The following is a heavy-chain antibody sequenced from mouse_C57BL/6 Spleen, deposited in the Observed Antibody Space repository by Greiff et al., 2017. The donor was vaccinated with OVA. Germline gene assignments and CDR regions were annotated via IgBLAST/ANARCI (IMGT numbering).Heavy chain of an antibody. D-gene: IGHD3-2*02. J-gene: IGHJ3*01. CDR1: GYTFTSYT. CDR3: ARGSSGASAWFAY. Sequence: VQLQQSGAELARPGASVKMSCKASGYTFTSYTMHWVKQRPGQGLEWIGYINPSSGYTKYNQKFKDKATLTADKSSSTAYMQLSSLTSEDSAVYYCARGSSGASAWFAYWGQGTLVTVSA. CDR2: INPSSGYT. V-gene: IGHV1-4*01.